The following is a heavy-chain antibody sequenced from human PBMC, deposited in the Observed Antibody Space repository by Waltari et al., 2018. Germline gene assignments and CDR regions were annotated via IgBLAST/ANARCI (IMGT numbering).Heavy chain of an antibody. V-gene: IGHV2-5*01. CDR3: ASQSYCGGACSPPYFDY. CDR1: GCSLNTHEVG. D-gene: IGHD2-21*01. CDR2: IYWNDDE. Sequence: QITLKESGPTMVKPTQTLTLTCTFSGCSLNTHEVGVGWIRQPPGKALEWLAIIYWNDDERYSPSLKSRLTITQDTSKNQLVLTMTNMEAVDTATYYCASQSYCGGACSPPYFDYWGQGILVTVSS. J-gene: IGHJ4*02.